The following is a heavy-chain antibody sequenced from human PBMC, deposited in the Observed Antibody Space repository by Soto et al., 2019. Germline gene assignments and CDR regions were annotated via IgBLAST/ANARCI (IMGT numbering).Heavy chain of an antibody. CDR2: IYYSGST. CDR3: AREVRDFWSGYWYYGMDV. V-gene: IGHV4-61*01. J-gene: IGHJ6*02. CDR1: GGSVSSGSYY. Sequence: SETLSLTCTVSGGSVSSGSYYWSWIRQPPGKGLEWIGYIYYSGSTNYNPSLKSRVTISVDTSKNQFSLKLSSVTAADTAVYYCAREVRDFWSGYWYYGMDVWGQGTTVPVYS. D-gene: IGHD3-3*01.